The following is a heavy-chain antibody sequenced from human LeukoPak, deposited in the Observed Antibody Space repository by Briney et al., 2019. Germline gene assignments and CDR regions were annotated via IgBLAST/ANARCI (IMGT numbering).Heavy chain of an antibody. Sequence: GASVKVSCKASGGTFSSYAISWVRQAPGQGLEWMGRIIPIFGTANYAQKFQGRVTITADESTSTAYMELSSLRSEDTAVYYCAREPRDSIVGASDAFDIWGQGTMVTVSS. CDR3: AREPRDSIVGASDAFDI. D-gene: IGHD1-26*01. J-gene: IGHJ3*02. V-gene: IGHV1-69*13. CDR2: IIPIFGTA. CDR1: GGTFSSYA.